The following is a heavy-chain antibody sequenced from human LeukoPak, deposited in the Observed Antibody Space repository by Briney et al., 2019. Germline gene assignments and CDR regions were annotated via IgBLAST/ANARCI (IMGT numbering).Heavy chain of an antibody. CDR2: ITSSSSYI. V-gene: IGHV3-21*01. CDR1: GFTFSSYG. Sequence: GGSLRLSCAASGFTFSSYGMNWVRQAPGKGLEWVSSITSSSSYIYYADSVKGRFTISRDNAKNSLYLQMNSLRAEDTAVYYCARAPEGGYCSSTSCYMDYWGQGTLVTVSS. CDR3: ARAPEGGYCSSTSCYMDY. J-gene: IGHJ4*02. D-gene: IGHD2-2*02.